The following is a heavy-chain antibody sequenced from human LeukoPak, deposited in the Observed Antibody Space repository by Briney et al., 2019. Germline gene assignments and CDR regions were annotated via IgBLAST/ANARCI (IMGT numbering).Heavy chain of an antibody. J-gene: IGHJ6*04. V-gene: IGHV3-48*03. CDR2: ISTSGNTI. Sequence: GGSLRLSCAASGFTFSSYEMNWVRQAPGKGLEWVSYISTSGNTIYYADSVKGRFTISRDNAKNSLYLQMNSLRAEDTAVYYCAELGITMIGGVWGKGTTVTISS. CDR1: GFTFSSYE. CDR3: AELGITMIGGV. D-gene: IGHD3-10*02.